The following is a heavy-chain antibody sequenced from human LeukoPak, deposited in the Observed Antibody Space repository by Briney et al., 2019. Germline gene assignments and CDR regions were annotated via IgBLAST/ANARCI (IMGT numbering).Heavy chain of an antibody. D-gene: IGHD1-7*01. V-gene: IGHV1-69*04. CDR2: IIPMHNVA. CDR1: GGSFNNYA. CDR3: ARGGDGIAGTLYAFDI. J-gene: IGHJ3*02. Sequence: ASVKVSCKASGGSFNNYAISWVRQAPGQGLEWMGRIIPMHNVANYAQKFQGRVTITTDESTSTAYMELSSLRSEDTAVYYCARGGDGIAGTLYAFDIWGQGTMVTVSS.